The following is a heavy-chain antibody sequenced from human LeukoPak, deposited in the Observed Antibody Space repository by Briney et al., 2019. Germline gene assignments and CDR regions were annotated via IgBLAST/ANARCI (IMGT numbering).Heavy chain of an antibody. CDR3: AGDRIQWLPLDY. J-gene: IGHJ4*02. Sequence: PGGSLRLSCAASGFTFSSYEMNWVRQAPGKGLEWVSYISTGGGNIYYADSVRGRFTISRDNAKNSLYLQMNSLRAEDTAVYYCAGDRIQWLPLDYWGQGALVTVSS. CDR2: ISTGGGNI. CDR1: GFTFSSYE. V-gene: IGHV3-48*03. D-gene: IGHD3-22*01.